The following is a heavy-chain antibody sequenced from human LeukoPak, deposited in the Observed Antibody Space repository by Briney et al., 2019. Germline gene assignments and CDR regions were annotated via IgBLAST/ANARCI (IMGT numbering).Heavy chain of an antibody. Sequence: ASVTVSFKVSGYTLTELSMHWVRQAPGKGLEGMGGFDPEDGETIYAQKFQGRVTMTADTTTDTAYMELSSLRSEDTAVYYCATAEGSDAFDIWGQGTMVTVSS. CDR1: GYTLTELS. J-gene: IGHJ3*02. V-gene: IGHV1-24*01. CDR2: FDPEDGET. D-gene: IGHD6-6*01. CDR3: ATAEGSDAFDI.